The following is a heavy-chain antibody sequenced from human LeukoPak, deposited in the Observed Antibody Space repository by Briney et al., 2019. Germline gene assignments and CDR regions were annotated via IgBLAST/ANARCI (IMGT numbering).Heavy chain of an antibody. V-gene: IGHV4-4*02. J-gene: IGHJ4*02. CDR3: ARGTLAAAGTNFDY. D-gene: IGHD6-13*01. CDR2: IYHSGST. CDR1: GGSISSSNW. Sequence: PSETLSLTCAVSGGSISSSNWWSWVRQPPGQGLEWIGEIYHSGSTNYNPSLKSRVTISVDKSKNQFSLKLSSVTAADTAVYYCARGTLAAAGTNFDYWGQGTLVTVSS.